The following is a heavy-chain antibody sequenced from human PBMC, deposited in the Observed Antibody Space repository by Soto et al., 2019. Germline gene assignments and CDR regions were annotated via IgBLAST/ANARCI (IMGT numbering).Heavy chain of an antibody. V-gene: IGHV4-59*08. CDR3: ARAYGMGGYYYYYGMDV. Sequence: PSETLSLTCTVSGGSISSYYWSWIRQPPGKGLEWIGYIYYSGSTNYNPSLKSRVTISVDTSKNQFSLKLSSVTAADTAVYYCARAYGMGGYYYYYGMDVWGQGTTVTVSS. CDR2: IYYSGST. D-gene: IGHD3-16*01. J-gene: IGHJ6*02. CDR1: GGSISSYY.